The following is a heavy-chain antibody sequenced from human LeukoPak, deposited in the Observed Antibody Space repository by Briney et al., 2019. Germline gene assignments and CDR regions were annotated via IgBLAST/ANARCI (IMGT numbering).Heavy chain of an antibody. J-gene: IGHJ4*02. CDR3: AIIASAAPENEFDY. CDR2: INPNSGGT. V-gene: IGHV1-2*02. Sequence: ASVKVSCKASGYTFTGYYMHWVRQAPGQGLEWMGWINPNSGGTNYAQKFQGRVTMTRDTSISTAYMELSRLRSDDTAVYYCAIIASAAPENEFDYWGQGTLVTVSS. CDR1: GYTFTGYY. D-gene: IGHD1-1*01.